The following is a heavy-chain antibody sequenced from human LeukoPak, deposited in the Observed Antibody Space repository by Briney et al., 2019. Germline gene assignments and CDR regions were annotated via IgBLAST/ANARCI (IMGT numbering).Heavy chain of an antibody. Sequence: GGSLRLSCAASGFTFSTYNMNWVRQAPGKGLEWVSSISGSSSYIYYADSVKGRFSISRDNAKNSLYLQMNSLRAEDTAAYYCARDPVYYFDSSGYYVYWGQGTLVTVSS. CDR2: ISGSSSYI. CDR3: ARDPVYYFDSSGYYVY. D-gene: IGHD3-22*01. V-gene: IGHV3-21*01. CDR1: GFTFSTYN. J-gene: IGHJ4*02.